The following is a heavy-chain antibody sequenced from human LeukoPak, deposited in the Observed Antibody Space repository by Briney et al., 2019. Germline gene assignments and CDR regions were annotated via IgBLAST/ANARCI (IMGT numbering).Heavy chain of an antibody. Sequence: SETLSLTCAVYGGSFSGYYWSWIRQPPGKGLEWIGEINHSGSTNYNPSLKSRVTISVDTSKNRFSLKLSSVTAADTAMYYCARDRGSGWSFDPWGQGTQVTVSS. V-gene: IGHV4-34*01. CDR3: ARDRGSGWSFDP. CDR2: INHSGST. J-gene: IGHJ5*02. D-gene: IGHD6-19*01. CDR1: GGSFSGYY.